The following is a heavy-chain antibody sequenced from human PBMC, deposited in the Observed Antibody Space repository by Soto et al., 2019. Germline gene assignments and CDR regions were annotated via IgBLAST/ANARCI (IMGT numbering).Heavy chain of an antibody. CDR3: ARVKCSSTSCYCLYHYYGMDV. CDR1: GYTFTSCD. Sequence: ASVKVSCKASGYTFTSCDINWVRQATGQGLEWMGWMNPNSGNTGYAQKFQGRVTMTRINSISTAYMELNSLRSEDTAGYYCARVKCSSTSCYCLYHYYGMDVWGQGTTVTVSS. J-gene: IGHJ6*02. V-gene: IGHV1-8*01. CDR2: MNPNSGNT. D-gene: IGHD2-2*01.